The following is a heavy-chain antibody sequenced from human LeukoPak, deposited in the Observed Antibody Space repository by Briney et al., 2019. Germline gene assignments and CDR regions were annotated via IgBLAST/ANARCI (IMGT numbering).Heavy chain of an antibody. CDR3: AKGGKDYFFQIFDY. CDR1: GFTFSSYA. CDR2: ISGSGGST. D-gene: IGHD2/OR15-2a*01. J-gene: IGHJ4*02. Sequence: GGSLRPSCAASGFTFSSYAMSWVRQAPGKGLEWVSAISGSGGSTYYADSVKGRFTISRDNSKNTLYLQMNSLRAEDTAVYYCAKGGKDYFFQIFDYWGQGTLVTVSS. V-gene: IGHV3-23*01.